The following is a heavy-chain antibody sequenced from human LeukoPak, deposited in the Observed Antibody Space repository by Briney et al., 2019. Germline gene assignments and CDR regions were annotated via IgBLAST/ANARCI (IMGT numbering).Heavy chain of an antibody. V-gene: IGHV1-2*02. Sequence: ASVKVSCKASGYTFTGYYIHWVRQAPGQGLEWMGWINPNSGGTTYAQKFQGRVTMTRDTSISTAYMELSRLRSDDTAVYYCARDFGGGCSSTSCYPDYAFDIWGQGTMVTVSS. CDR1: GYTFTGYY. D-gene: IGHD2-2*01. J-gene: IGHJ3*02. CDR2: INPNSGGT. CDR3: ARDFGGGCSSTSCYPDYAFDI.